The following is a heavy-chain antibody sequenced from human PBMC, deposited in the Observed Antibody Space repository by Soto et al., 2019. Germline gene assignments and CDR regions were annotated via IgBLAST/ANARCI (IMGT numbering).Heavy chain of an antibody. J-gene: IGHJ6*02. CDR1: GYTFTSYA. D-gene: IGHD3-3*01. V-gene: IGHV1-3*01. Sequence: ASVKVSCKASGYTFTSYALHWVRQAPGQRLEWMGWINSGNGNTKYSQKFQGRFTITRDTSASTAYMELISLRSEDTAVYYCASPDYDFWSGYSPYYYYGMDVWGQGTTVTVPS. CDR3: ASPDYDFWSGYSPYYYYGMDV. CDR2: INSGNGNT.